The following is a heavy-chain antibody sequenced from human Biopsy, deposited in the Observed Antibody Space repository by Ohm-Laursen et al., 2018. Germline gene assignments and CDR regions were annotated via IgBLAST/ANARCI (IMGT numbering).Heavy chain of an antibody. CDR1: GYTLTALS. J-gene: IGHJ4*02. CDR3: AADINVWNVNY. Sequence: ASVNVSCKVSGYTLTALSMHWVRQAPGRGLEWMGGFAPENGKTIYAQKFQGRITMTEDTSTDTAYMELSSLRSEDTAVYYCAADINVWNVNYWGQGNQVTGSS. V-gene: IGHV1-24*01. CDR2: FAPENGKT. D-gene: IGHD1-1*01.